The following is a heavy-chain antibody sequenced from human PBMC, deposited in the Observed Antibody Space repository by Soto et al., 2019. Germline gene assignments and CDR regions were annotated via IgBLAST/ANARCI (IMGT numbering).Heavy chain of an antibody. CDR2: ISWNSGSI. J-gene: IGHJ3*02. D-gene: IGHD3-3*01. V-gene: IGHV3-9*01. Sequence: VQLVESGGGLVQPGRSLRLSCAASGFTFDDYAMHWVRQAPGKGLEWVSGISWNSGSIGYADSVKGRFTISRDNAKNSLYLQMNSLRAEDTALYYCAKGRSGPTLNDAFDIWGQGTMVTVSS. CDR1: GFTFDDYA. CDR3: AKGRSGPTLNDAFDI.